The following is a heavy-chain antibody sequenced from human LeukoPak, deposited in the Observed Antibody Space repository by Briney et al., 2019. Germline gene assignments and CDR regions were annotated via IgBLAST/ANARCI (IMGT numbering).Heavy chain of an antibody. CDR2: IRWNSGSI. V-gene: IGHV3-9*01. D-gene: IGHD5-18*01. CDR1: GFTFDNYA. Sequence: GGSLRLSCAASGFTFDNYAMHWVRQAPGKGLEWVSGIRWNSGSIGYADSVKGRFTISRDNAKNSLYLQMNSLRAEDTALYYCAKGGGYSYSSDFDYWGQGTLVTVSS. J-gene: IGHJ4*02. CDR3: AKGGGYSYSSDFDY.